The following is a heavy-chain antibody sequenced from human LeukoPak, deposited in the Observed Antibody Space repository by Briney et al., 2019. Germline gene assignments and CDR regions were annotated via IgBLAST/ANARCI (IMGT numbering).Heavy chain of an antibody. J-gene: IGHJ4*02. V-gene: IGHV4-34*01. CDR1: GASFNTYY. D-gene: IGHD2-2*01. CDR2: VNLSGST. CDR3: AREYCSSTSCRFDY. Sequence: PSETLSLTCAVYGASFNTYYWSWIGHPPGKGLEWIGEVNLSGSTNYNPSLKSRVTISVDRSKNQFSLKLSSVTAADTAVYYCAREYCSSTSCRFDYWGQGTLVTVSS.